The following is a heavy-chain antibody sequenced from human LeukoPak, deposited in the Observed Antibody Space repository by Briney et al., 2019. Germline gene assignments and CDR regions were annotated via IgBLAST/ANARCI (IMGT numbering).Heavy chain of an antibody. CDR1: GFIFSSYT. V-gene: IGHV3-21*03. CDR3: ARDFGGYCSSSNCYLGHLDY. CDR2: IISSGSYI. D-gene: IGHD2-2*01. J-gene: IGHJ4*02. Sequence: PGGSLRLSCAASGFIFSSYTMNWVREAPGKGLEWVSSIISSGSYIYYADSVKGRFTISRDNANNSLYLQMNSLRAEDTAVYYCARDFGGYCSSSNCYLGHLDYWGQGTLVTVSS.